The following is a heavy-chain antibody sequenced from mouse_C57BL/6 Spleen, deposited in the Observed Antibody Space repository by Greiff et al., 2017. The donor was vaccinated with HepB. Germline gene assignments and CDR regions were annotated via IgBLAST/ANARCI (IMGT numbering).Heavy chain of an antibody. J-gene: IGHJ4*01. CDR3: ARERLYAMDY. Sequence: DVMLVESGGGLVKPGGSLKLSCAASGFTFSSYAMSWVRQTPEKRLEWVATISDGGSYTYYPDNVKGRFTISRDNAKNNLYLQMSHLKSEDTAMYYCARERLYAMDYWGQGTSVTVSS. CDR1: GFTFSSYA. V-gene: IGHV5-4*01. CDR2: ISDGGSYT.